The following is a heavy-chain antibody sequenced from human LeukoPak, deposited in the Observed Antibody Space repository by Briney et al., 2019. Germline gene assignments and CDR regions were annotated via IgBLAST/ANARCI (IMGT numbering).Heavy chain of an antibody. D-gene: IGHD3-22*01. CDR3: ARYDNRGLGTFDY. CDR1: GFTFSTYW. V-gene: IGHV3-7*01. Sequence: PGGSLRLSCAASGFTFSTYWMSCVRQAPGKGLEWVANIKQDGSEKYYVDSVKGRFAISRDNAKNSLSLQINSLRVEDTAVYYCARYDNRGLGTFDYWGQGTLVTVSS. J-gene: IGHJ4*02. CDR2: IKQDGSEK.